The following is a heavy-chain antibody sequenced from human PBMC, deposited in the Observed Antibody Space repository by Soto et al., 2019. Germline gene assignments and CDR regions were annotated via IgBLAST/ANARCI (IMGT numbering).Heavy chain of an antibody. Sequence: EVQLVESGGGLVQPGGSLRLSCAASGFTFSSYEMNWVRQAPGKGLEWVSYISSSGSTIYYADSVKGRFTISRDNAKNSLYLQMNSLRAEDTAVYYCARERYYNLDYWGQGTLVTVSS. D-gene: IGHD3-10*01. CDR1: GFTFSSYE. CDR3: ARERYYNLDY. J-gene: IGHJ4*02. CDR2: ISSSGSTI. V-gene: IGHV3-48*03.